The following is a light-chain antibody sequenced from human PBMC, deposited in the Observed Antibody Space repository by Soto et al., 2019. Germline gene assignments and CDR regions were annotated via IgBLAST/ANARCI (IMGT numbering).Light chain of an antibody. CDR3: TSYAGGNNV. CDR2: EVN. J-gene: IGLJ1*01. Sequence: QSALTQPPSASGSPGQSVTISCTGTSSDVGGYNYVSWYQQHPGKVPKLMVYEVNKRPSGVPDRFSGSKSGNTASLTVSGLQAEDKADYSCTSYAGGNNVFGTGTKLNVL. V-gene: IGLV2-8*01. CDR1: SSDVGGYNY.